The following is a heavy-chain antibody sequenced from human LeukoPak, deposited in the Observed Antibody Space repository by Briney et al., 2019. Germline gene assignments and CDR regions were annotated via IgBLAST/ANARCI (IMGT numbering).Heavy chain of an antibody. D-gene: IGHD3-22*01. CDR2: INHSGST. J-gene: IGHJ4*02. V-gene: IGHV4-34*01. CDR3: ANTGSSGYYYFDC. CDR1: GGSFSGSY. Sequence: SETLSLTCAVYGGSFSGSYLSWICQPPGKGLEWIGEINHSGSTNYNPSLKSRVTISVDTSKNQFSLKLSSVTAADTAVYYCANTGSSGYYYFDCWGQGTLVTVSS.